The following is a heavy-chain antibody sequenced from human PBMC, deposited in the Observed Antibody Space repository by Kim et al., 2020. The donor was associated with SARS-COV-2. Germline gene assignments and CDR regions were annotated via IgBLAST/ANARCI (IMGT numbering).Heavy chain of an antibody. J-gene: IGHJ3*02. Sequence: SETLSLTCTVSGGSISSYYWSWIRQPPGKGLEWIGYIYYSGSTNYNPSLKSRVTISVDTSKNQFSLKLSSVTAADTAVYYCARDRATDAFHIWGQGTMVTVSS. D-gene: IGHD2-15*01. CDR3: ARDRATDAFHI. CDR1: GGSISSYY. CDR2: IYYSGST. V-gene: IGHV4-59*01.